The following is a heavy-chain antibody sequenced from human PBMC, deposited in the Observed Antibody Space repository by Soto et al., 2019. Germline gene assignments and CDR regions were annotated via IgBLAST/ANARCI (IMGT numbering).Heavy chain of an antibody. CDR3: ARDRGYDLDYYYGMDV. V-gene: IGHV3-21*01. J-gene: IGHJ6*02. CDR1: GFTFSSYS. D-gene: IGHD3-3*01. CDR2: ISSGSSYI. Sequence: PGGSLRLSCAASGFTFSSYSMNWVRQAPGKGLEWVSSISSGSSYIYYADSVKGRFTISRDNAKNSLYLQMNSLRAEDTAVYYCARDRGYDLDYYYGMDVWGQGTTVTVSS.